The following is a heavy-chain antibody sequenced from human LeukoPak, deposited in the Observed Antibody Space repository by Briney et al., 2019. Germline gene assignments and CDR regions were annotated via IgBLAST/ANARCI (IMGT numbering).Heavy chain of an antibody. CDR1: GFTFSGSA. D-gene: IGHD1-14*01. Sequence: GGSLKLSCAASGFTFSGSAIHWVRQASGKGLEWVGRIKSKAYNYATTYAASVKGRFSISRDDSKSTAYLQMNSLKTEDTAVYYCTRPYDHSDYWGQGTLVTVSS. V-gene: IGHV3-73*01. CDR2: IKSKAYNYAT. CDR3: TRPYDHSDY. J-gene: IGHJ4*02.